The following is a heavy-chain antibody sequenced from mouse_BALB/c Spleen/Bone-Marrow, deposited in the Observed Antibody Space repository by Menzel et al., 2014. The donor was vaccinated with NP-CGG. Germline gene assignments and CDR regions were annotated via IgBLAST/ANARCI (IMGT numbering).Heavy chain of an antibody. CDR3: ARSGGNYDYAMDY. V-gene: IGHV1-7*01. Sequence: QVHVKQSGAELAKPGASVKMSCKASGYTFTSFWMHWVKQRPGQGLEWIGYINPSTGYTDYNQKFKDKATLTADKSSSTAYMQLSSLTSEDSAVYYCARSGGNYDYAMDYWGQGTSVTVSS. D-gene: IGHD2-1*01. CDR1: GYTFTSFW. CDR2: INPSTGYT. J-gene: IGHJ4*01.